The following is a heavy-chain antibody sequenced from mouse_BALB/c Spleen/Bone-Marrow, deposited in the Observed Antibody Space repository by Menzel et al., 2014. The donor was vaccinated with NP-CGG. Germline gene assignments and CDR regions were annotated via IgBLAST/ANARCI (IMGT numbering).Heavy chain of an antibody. D-gene: IGHD1-1*01. CDR2: INPTNGRS. Sequence: VQLQQSGAELVKPGASVKLSCEASGYTFXNYWMHWVNQRPGQGLEWIGEINPTNGRSNYNEKFKSKATLTVDKSSSTAYMQLSSLTSEDSAVYYCARRGDYYGAMDYWGQGTSVTVSS. CDR1: GYTFXNYW. J-gene: IGHJ4*01. CDR3: ARRGDYYGAMDY. V-gene: IGHV1S81*02.